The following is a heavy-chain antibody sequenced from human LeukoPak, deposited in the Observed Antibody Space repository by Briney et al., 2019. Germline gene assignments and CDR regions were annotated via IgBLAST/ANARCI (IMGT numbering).Heavy chain of an antibody. CDR2: IYYSGST. Sequence: PSETLSLTCTVSGGSISSGDYYWSWIRQPPGKGLEWIGYIYYSGSTYYNPSLKSRVTISVDTSKNQFSLKLSSVTAADTAVYYCAREGDGSGSYPFDYWGQGTLVTVSS. V-gene: IGHV4-30-4*01. CDR1: GGSISSGDYY. CDR3: AREGDGSGSYPFDY. D-gene: IGHD3-10*01. J-gene: IGHJ4*02.